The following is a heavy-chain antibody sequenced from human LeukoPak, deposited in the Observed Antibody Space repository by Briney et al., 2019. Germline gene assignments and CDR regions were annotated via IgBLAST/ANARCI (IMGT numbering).Heavy chain of an antibody. CDR1: GYTFTSYD. CDR2: MNPNSGNT. CDR3: ASVIAAAGTGYYFDY. D-gene: IGHD6-13*01. Sequence: ASVKASCKASGYTFTSYDINWVRQATGQGLEWMGWMNPNSGNTGYAQKFQGRVTMTRNTSISTAYMELSSLRSEDTAVYYCASVIAAAGTGYYFDYWGQGTLVTVSS. V-gene: IGHV1-8*01. J-gene: IGHJ4*02.